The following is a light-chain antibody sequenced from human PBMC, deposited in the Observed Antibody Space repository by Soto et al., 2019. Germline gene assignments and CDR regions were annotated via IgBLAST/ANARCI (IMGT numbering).Light chain of an antibody. CDR2: GAS. J-gene: IGKJ1*01. CDR3: QHYYIWPWT. CDR1: QSISSD. V-gene: IGKV3-15*01. Sequence: EIVMTQSPATLSVSPGERATLSCRASQSISSDLAWYQQKPGQAPRILIYGASTRATGIPARFSGSGSGTEFTLTISSLQSEDVASYYCQHYYIWPWTFGQGTKVDIK.